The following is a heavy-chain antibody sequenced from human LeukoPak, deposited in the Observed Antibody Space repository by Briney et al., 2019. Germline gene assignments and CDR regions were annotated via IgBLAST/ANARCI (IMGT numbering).Heavy chain of an antibody. CDR2: INPSGGSP. J-gene: IGHJ4*02. Sequence: ASVKVSCKASGYTSTGYYMHWVRQAPGQGLEWMGIINPSGGSPNYAQKFQGRVTMTRDTSTSTVYMELRSLRSADTALYYCAREFVGGRSGELGYWGQGTLVTVSS. CDR3: AREFVGGRSGELGY. V-gene: IGHV1-46*01. D-gene: IGHD3-10*01. CDR1: GYTSTGYY.